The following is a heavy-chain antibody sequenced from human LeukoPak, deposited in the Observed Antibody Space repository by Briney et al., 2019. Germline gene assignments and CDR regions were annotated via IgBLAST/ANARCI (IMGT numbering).Heavy chain of an antibody. CDR3: ARAYRVQQWHHFDY. D-gene: IGHD6-19*01. CDR1: GYTFTGYY. V-gene: IGHV1-2*02. J-gene: IGHJ4*02. CDR2: IDPNSGGT. Sequence: ASVKVSCKASGYTFTGYYMHWVRQAPGQGLEWMGWIDPNSGGTHFAQKFQGRVTMTRDTSISTAYMELSSLRFNDTAVYYCARAYRVQQWHHFDYWGQGTLVTVSS.